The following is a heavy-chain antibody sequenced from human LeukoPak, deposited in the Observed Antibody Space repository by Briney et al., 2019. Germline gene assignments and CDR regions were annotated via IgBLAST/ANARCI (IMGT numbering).Heavy chain of an antibody. CDR1: GFTFSSYS. V-gene: IGHV3-21*01. D-gene: IGHD6-13*01. CDR2: ISSSSSYI. Sequence: GGSLRLSCAASGFTFSSYSRNWVRQAPGKGLEWVSSISSSSSYIYYADSVKGRFTISRDNAKNSLYLQMNSLRAEDTAVYYCASDSSSWRIPADYWGQGTLVTVSS. CDR3: ASDSSSWRIPADY. J-gene: IGHJ4*02.